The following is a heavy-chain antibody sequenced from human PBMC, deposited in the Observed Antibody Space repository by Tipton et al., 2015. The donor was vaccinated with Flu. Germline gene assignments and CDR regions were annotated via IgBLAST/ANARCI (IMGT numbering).Heavy chain of an antibody. Sequence: TLSLTCSVSGGSVGSPYCWAWVRQPPGKGLEWIGNICPGSPYYNPSLTSRVTISMDTSKKQFSLQLRSVTAADTAVYFCARDPSLGMPEYFDSWGQGTLVTASS. CDR3: ARDPSLGMPEYFDS. CDR1: GGSVGSPYC. D-gene: IGHD2-2*01. J-gene: IGHJ4*02. V-gene: IGHV4-38-2*02. CDR2: ICPGSP.